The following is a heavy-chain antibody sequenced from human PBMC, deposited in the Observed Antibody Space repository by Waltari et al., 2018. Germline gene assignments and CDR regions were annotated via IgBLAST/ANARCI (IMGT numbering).Heavy chain of an antibody. CDR2: INANTGDS. Sequence: QVQLVQSGAEVQEPGASVKVSCKTSGYTFTAYYLHWVRQAPGQGLEWMAWINANTGDSKSAQTFQGRVTVTRDTSITTAYLELSGLRSDDTALYYCARETLPGNKIIDYWGQGTLVTVSS. D-gene: IGHD1-1*01. CDR3: ARETLPGNKIIDY. V-gene: IGHV1-2*02. CDR1: GYTFTAYY. J-gene: IGHJ4*02.